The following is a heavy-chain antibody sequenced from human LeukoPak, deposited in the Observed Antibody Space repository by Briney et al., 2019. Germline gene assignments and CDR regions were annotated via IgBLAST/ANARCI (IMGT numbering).Heavy chain of an antibody. CDR3: SRDGGEGGISAFYI. V-gene: IGHV3-72*01. CDR1: RFTFSENI. Sequence: GGSLRLSCAASRFTFSENILGWGPQGPGRGVEWGGRIRRGAHSNTTVYAASVKCSFTIPRHDSKHSLYPHMNCLKTEDTAVYQCSRDGGEGGISAFYIWGQGTMLTVSS. J-gene: IGHJ3*02. CDR2: IRRGAHSNTT. D-gene: IGHD3-16*01.